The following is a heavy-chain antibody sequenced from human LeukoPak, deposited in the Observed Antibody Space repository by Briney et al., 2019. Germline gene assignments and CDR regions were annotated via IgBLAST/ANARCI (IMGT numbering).Heavy chain of an antibody. CDR2: ISGSGGTT. J-gene: IGHJ4*02. Sequence: GGSLRLSCAASGFTFSSYAMSWVRQAPGKGLEWVSVISGSGGTTYYADSVKGRFAISRGTSKNTLYLQMNNLRAEDTAVYYCAKEADNSGWYVDFWGQGTLVTISS. D-gene: IGHD6-19*01. CDR3: AKEADNSGWYVDF. V-gene: IGHV3-23*01. CDR1: GFTFSSYA.